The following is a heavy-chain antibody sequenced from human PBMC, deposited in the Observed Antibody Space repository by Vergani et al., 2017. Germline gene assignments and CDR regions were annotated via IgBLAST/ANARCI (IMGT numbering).Heavy chain of an antibody. Sequence: QVQLQQWGAGVVKPSGTLSLTCAVFGESFSRFYWSWIRQPPGKGLEWIGEINNDGHTNYNPSLESRVTVSRDTAKNQFSLNLMSVTAADTAMYYCAVRQRVNLVGGEIVTKRTFDYWSQGRLVTVSS. J-gene: IGHJ4*02. D-gene: IGHD3-10*01. CDR3: AVRQRVNLVGGEIVTKRTFDY. CDR2: INNDGHT. V-gene: IGHV4-34*02. CDR1: GESFSRFY.